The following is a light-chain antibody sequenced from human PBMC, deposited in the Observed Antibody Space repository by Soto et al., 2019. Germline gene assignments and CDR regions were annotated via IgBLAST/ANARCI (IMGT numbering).Light chain of an antibody. CDR1: QDISNF. Sequence: DVQLTQRPSFFSASVGDRFSSTCWASQDISNFFAWFQQKAGRAPKLLIFAVCTLQSGVPSRFSGSGSGAEFTITISSLQPEDFATYYCQQLDSYPLTFGGGTKVDIK. J-gene: IGKJ4*01. CDR2: AVC. V-gene: IGKV1-9*01. CDR3: QQLDSYPLT.